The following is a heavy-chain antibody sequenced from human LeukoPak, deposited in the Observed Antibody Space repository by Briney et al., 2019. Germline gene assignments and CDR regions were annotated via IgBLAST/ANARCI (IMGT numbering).Heavy chain of an antibody. D-gene: IGHD7-27*01. J-gene: IGHJ6*03. CDR1: GGSISSGSYY. CDR2: IYTSGST. V-gene: IGHV4-61*02. CDR3: ARVSLGRYYYYYMDV. Sequence: PSETLSLTCTGSGGSISSGSYYWSWIRQPAGKGLEWIGRIYTSGSTNYNPSLKSRVTISVDTSKNQFSLKLSSVTAADTAVYYCARVSLGRYYYYYMDVWGKGTTVTISS.